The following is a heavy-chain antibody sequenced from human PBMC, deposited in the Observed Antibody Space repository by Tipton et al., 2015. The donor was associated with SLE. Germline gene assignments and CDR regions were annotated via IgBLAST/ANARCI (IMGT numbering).Heavy chain of an antibody. CDR2: INNSGST. V-gene: IGHV4-34*01. Sequence: LSLTCAVYGGSFSGYYWSWIRQPPGKGLEWIGEINNSGSTNYNPSLKSRVTISVDTSKNQFSLKLSSVTAADTAVYYCARDWRPYYDFWSGDGGFDYWGQGTLVTVSS. D-gene: IGHD3-3*01. CDR3: ARDWRPYYDFWSGDGGFDY. CDR1: GGSFSGYY. J-gene: IGHJ4*02.